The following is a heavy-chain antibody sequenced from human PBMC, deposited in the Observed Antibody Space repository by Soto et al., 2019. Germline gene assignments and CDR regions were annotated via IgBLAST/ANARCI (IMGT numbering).Heavy chain of an antibody. CDR3: AREPVVLVAKWLDP. D-gene: IGHD2-2*01. Sequence: ASETLSLTCTVSGGSVSSGSYYWSWIRQPPGKGLEWIGNIYYSGRTNYNPSLKSRVTISVDTSKNQFSLKLTSATAADTAVYYCAREPVVLVAKWLDPWGQGTLVTVSS. CDR1: GGSVSSGSYY. V-gene: IGHV4-61*01. CDR2: IYYSGRT. J-gene: IGHJ5*02.